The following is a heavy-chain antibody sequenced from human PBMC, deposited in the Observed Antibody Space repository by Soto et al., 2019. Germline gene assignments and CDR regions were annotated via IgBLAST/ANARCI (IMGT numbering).Heavy chain of an antibody. CDR2: ISAYNGNT. V-gene: IGHV1-18*01. J-gene: IGHJ6*02. Sequence: ASVKVSCKASGGTCCSYAISWVRQAPGQGLEWMGWISAYNGNTNYAQKLQRRVTMTTDTSTSTAYLELRSLSSDATAVYYCAKTRYYDFWRGSSQGPICYCYYGMDVWGQGTTVTGSS. CDR3: AKTRYYDFWRGSSQGPICYCYYGMDV. D-gene: IGHD3-3*01. CDR1: GGTCCSYA.